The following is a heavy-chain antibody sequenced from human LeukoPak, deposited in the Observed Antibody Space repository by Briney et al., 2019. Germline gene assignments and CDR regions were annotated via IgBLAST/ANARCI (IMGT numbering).Heavy chain of an antibody. Sequence: PGGSLRLSCAASGFTFSDYYMSWIRQAPGKGLKWVSYISSSGSTIYYADSVKGRFTISRDNAKNSPYLQMNSLRAEDTAVYYCASSQHYYYYYGMDVWGQGTTVTVSS. CDR2: ISSSGSTI. CDR1: GFTFSDYY. CDR3: ASSQHYYYYYGMDV. V-gene: IGHV3-11*01. D-gene: IGHD2-2*01. J-gene: IGHJ6*02.